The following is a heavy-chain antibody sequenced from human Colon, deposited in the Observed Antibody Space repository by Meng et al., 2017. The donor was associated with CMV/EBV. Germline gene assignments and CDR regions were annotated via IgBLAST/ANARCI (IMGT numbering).Heavy chain of an antibody. D-gene: IGHD5/OR15-5a*01. CDR3: AKGQGIIYD. Sequence: GGSLRLSCAASGFSFSNYEMHWVRQAPGKGLEWISYISGSGSTVFYADSVKGRFTVSRDNAKNSLYLQMNSLRVEDMAFYYCAKGQGIIYDWGQGTLVTVSS. V-gene: IGHV3-48*03. J-gene: IGHJ4*02. CDR1: GFSFSNYE. CDR2: ISGSGSTV.